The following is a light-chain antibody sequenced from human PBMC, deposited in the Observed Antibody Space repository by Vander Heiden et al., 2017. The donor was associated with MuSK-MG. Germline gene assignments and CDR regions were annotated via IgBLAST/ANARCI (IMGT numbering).Light chain of an antibody. CDR2: GAS. CDR1: QSVSSGY. V-gene: IGKV3-20*01. CDR3: QQYGSSPPYT. J-gene: IGKJ2*01. Sequence: IVLTQSPGTLSLSPGERVTLSCRASQSVSSGYLAWYQQKPGQAPRLLISGASSRATGIPDRFRGSGSGTDFTLTISRPEPEDFAVYYCQQYGSSPPYTFGQGTKLEIK.